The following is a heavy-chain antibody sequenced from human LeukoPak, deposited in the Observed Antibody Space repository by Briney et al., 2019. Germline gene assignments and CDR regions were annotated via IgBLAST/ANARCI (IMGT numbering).Heavy chain of an antibody. J-gene: IGHJ3*02. V-gene: IGHV1-18*01. CDR1: GYTFTSYG. D-gene: IGHD1-26*01. Sequence: ASVKVSCKASGYTFTSYGISWVRQAPGQGLEWMGWISAYNGDTRYAQKFQGRVTMTTDTSTSTAYMELRSLRSDDTAVYYCASPMTSGSYYAFDIWGQGTMVTVSS. CDR3: ASPMTSGSYYAFDI. CDR2: ISAYNGDT.